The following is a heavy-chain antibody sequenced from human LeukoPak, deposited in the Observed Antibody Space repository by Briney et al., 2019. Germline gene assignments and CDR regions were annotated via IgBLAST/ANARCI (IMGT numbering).Heavy chain of an antibody. D-gene: IGHD6-19*01. J-gene: IGHJ4*02. V-gene: IGHV4-59*08. CDR1: GGSISSYY. CDR3: AAVAGTVDY. CDR2: IYYSGST. Sequence: SETLSLTCTVSGGSISSYYWSWIRQPPGKGLEWIGYIYYSGSTNYNPSLKSRVTISVDTSKNQFSLKLGSVTAADTAVYYCAAVAGTVDYWGQGTLVTVSS.